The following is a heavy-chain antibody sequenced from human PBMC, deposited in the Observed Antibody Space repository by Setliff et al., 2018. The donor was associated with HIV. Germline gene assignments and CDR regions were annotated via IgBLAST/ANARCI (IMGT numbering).Heavy chain of an antibody. Sequence: PGESLKISCVASGFSINDYDMNWVRQAPGKGLEWVSYITSSGSTIYYADSVKGRFTISRDNAKSSLYLQMNSLRAEDTAVYYCAGVWEGWFHYYYYYYMDVWGKGTTVTVSS. CDR2: ITSSGSTI. J-gene: IGHJ6*03. V-gene: IGHV3-11*04. CDR3: AGVWEGWFHYYYYYYMDV. D-gene: IGHD6-19*01. CDR1: GFSINDYD.